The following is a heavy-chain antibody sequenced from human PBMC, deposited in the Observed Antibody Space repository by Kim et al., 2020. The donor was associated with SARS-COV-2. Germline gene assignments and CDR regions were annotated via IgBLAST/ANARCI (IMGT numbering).Heavy chain of an antibody. J-gene: IGHJ4*02. CDR3: ASRDGRSGGNS. CDR2: T. V-gene: IGHV1-2*02. D-gene: IGHD2-15*01. Sequence: TNYAQSFQGRVTMTRDTSISTAYMELSRLTSDDTAVYYCASRDGRSGGNSWGQGTLVTVSS.